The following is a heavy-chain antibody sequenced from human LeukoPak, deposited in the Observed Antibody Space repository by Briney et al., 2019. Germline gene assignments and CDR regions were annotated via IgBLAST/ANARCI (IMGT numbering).Heavy chain of an antibody. CDR1: GYTFNQYG. V-gene: IGHV1-18*01. CDR3: ARRGLSDFYYYYMDV. CDR2: ISAYNGNT. J-gene: IGHJ6*03. Sequence: ASVKVSCKASGYTFNQYGITWVRQAPGQELEWRGWISAYNGNTNYAQKLQGRVIITKDTSTSTAYMELRSLRSDDTAAYYCARRGLSDFYYYYMDVWGKGTTVTVSS. D-gene: IGHD4-17*01.